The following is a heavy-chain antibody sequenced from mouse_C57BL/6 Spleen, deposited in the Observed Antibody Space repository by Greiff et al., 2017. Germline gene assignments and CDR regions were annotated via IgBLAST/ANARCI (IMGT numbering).Heavy chain of an antibody. CDR2: IDPEDGDP. CDR1: GFNIKDYS. Sequence: EVQLQQSGAELVRPGASVKLSCTASGFNIKDYSMHWVKQRPEQGLEWIGRIDPEDGDPEYAPKFQGKATMTADTSSNTAYLQLSSLTSEDTAVYYCTTGYGSRTDYWGQGTTLTVSS. CDR3: TTGYGSRTDY. D-gene: IGHD1-1*01. V-gene: IGHV14-1*01. J-gene: IGHJ2*01.